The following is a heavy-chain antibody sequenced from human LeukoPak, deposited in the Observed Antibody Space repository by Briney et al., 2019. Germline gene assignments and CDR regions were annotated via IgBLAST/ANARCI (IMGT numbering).Heavy chain of an antibody. J-gene: IGHJ6*02. CDR1: GYTFTSYG. D-gene: IGHD2-2*01. CDR3: ARGKAGYCSSTSCQHYYYGMDV. V-gene: IGHV1-18*01. CDR2: ISASNGNT. Sequence: ASVKVSCKASGYTFTSYGISWVRQAPGQGLEWMGWISASNGNTNYAQKLQGRVTMTTDTSTSTAYMELRSLRSDDTAVYYCARGKAGYCSSTSCQHYYYGMDVWGQGTTVTVSS.